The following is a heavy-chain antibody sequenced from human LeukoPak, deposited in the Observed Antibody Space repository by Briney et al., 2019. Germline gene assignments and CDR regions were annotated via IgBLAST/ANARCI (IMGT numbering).Heavy chain of an antibody. CDR3: ARGHSYGYGWFDP. CDR1: GFTFSDYY. V-gene: IGHV3-11*05. Sequence: PGGSLRLSCAASGFTFSDYYMSWIRQAPGKGLEWVSYISSSSSYTNYADSVKGRFTISRDNAKNSLYLQMNSLRAEDTAVYYCARGHSYGYGWFDPWGQGTLVTVSS. D-gene: IGHD5-18*01. J-gene: IGHJ5*02. CDR2: ISSSSSYT.